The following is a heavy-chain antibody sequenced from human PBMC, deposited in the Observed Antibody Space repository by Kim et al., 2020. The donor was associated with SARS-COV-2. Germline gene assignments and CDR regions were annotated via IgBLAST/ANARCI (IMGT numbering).Heavy chain of an antibody. CDR3: ARGDSGWYPFDY. CDR1: GGSFSGYY. V-gene: IGHV4-34*01. CDR2: INHSGST. J-gene: IGHJ4*02. Sequence: SETLSLTCAVYGGSFSGYYWSWIRQPPGKGLEWIGEINHSGSTNYNPSLKSRVTISVDTSKNQFSLKLSSVTAADTAVYYCARGDSGWYPFDYWGQGTLVTVSS. D-gene: IGHD6-19*01.